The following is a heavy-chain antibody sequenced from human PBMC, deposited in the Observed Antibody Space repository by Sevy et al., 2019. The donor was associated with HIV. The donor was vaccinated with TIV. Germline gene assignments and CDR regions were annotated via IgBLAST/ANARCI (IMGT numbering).Heavy chain of an antibody. J-gene: IGHJ3*01. CDR2: LWSHGRRE. Sequence: GESLKISCVGSGFTFSNYAMHWVRQAPGKGLECVVGLWSHGRREYYADFAKGRFTISRDNSKNTVYLHMDSLRTDDTAVYYCAKEDDAFDVWGQGTMVTVSS. CDR3: AKEDDAFDV. V-gene: IGHV3-33*03. CDR1: GFTFSNYA.